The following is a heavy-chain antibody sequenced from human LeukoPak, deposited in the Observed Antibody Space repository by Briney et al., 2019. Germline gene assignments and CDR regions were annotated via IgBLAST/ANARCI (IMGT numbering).Heavy chain of an antibody. J-gene: IGHJ4*02. Sequence: GGSVRLSCAASWFNFDDYAILWLRQPPGKGLVWVSRINSDGSSTSYADSVKGRFTISRDNAKNTLYLQMNSLRAEDTAVYYCGYTVTTFDYFDYWGQGTLVTVSS. D-gene: IGHD4-17*01. V-gene: IGHV3-74*01. CDR1: WFNFDDYA. CDR3: GYTVTTFDYFDY. CDR2: INSDGSST.